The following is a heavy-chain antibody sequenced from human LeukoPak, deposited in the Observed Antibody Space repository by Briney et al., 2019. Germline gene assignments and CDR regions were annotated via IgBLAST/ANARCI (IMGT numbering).Heavy chain of an antibody. CDR1: GFTVSSNS. CDR2: IYSGGTT. V-gene: IGHV3-53*01. D-gene: IGHD4-17*01. J-gene: IGHJ4*02. Sequence: GGSLRLSCAASGFTVSSNSMSWVRQAPGKGLEWVSVIYSGGTTYYADSVKGRFTISRDNSKNTLYLQMNSLRAEDTAVYYCARDTYGAGGYWGQGTLVTVSS. CDR3: ARDTYGAGGY.